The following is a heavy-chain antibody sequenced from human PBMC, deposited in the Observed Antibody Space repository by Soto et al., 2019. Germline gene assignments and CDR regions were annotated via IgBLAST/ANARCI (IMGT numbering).Heavy chain of an antibody. J-gene: IGHJ4*02. CDR1: GFSLSTTGMR. CDR3: ARIPGWLQGFDS. D-gene: IGHD6-19*01. Sequence: SGRTLVNPTQTLTLTCTFSGFSLSTTGMRVSWIRQPPGKALEWLARIDWDDDKFYTTSLKTRLTISKDTSKNQVVLTMTNMDPVDTATYFCARIPGWLQGFDSWGQGTLVTVSS. V-gene: IGHV2-70*04. CDR2: IDWDDDK.